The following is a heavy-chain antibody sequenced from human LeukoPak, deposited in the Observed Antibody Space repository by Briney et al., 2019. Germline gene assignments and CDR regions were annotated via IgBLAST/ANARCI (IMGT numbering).Heavy chain of an antibody. CDR2: INHSGST. J-gene: IGHJ6*02. CDR1: GGSFSGYY. V-gene: IGHV4-34*01. Sequence: PSETLSLTCAVYGGSFSGYYWSWIRQPPGKGLEWIGEINHSGSTNYNPSLKSRVTISVDTSKNQFSLKLSSVTAADTAVYYCARDFPREKYGMDVWGQGTTVTVPS. CDR3: ARDFPREKYGMDV.